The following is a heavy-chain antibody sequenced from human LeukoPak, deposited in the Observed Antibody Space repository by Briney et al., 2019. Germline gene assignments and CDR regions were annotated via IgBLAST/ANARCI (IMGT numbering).Heavy chain of an antibody. CDR2: IYTSGST. CDR1: GGSISSGSYY. Sequence: SETLSLTCTVSGGSISSGSYYRSWIRQPAGKGLEWIGRIYTSGSTNYNPSLKSRVTISVDTSKNQFSLKLTSVTAADTAVYYCVRLVVDSRGIKEVAVENWGQGTLVTVSS. J-gene: IGHJ4*02. V-gene: IGHV4-61*02. CDR3: VRLVVDSRGIKEVAVEN. D-gene: IGHD2-21*01.